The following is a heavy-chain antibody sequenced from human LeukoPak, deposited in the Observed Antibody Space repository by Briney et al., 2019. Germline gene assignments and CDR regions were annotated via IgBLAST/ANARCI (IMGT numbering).Heavy chain of an antibody. CDR2: IYYSGST. V-gene: IGHV4-39*01. CDR3: ARRITIFGVVIRAWFDP. Sequence: SETLSLTCTVSGGSISSSSYYWGWICQPPGKGLEWIGSIYYSGSTYYNPSLKSRVTISVDTSKNQFSLELSSVTAADTAVYYCARRITIFGVVIRAWFDPWGQGTLVTVSS. D-gene: IGHD3-3*01. J-gene: IGHJ5*02. CDR1: GGSISSSSYY.